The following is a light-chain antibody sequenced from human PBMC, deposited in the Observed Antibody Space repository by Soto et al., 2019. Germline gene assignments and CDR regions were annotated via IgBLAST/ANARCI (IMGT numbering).Light chain of an antibody. CDR3: QQYGRSFT. CDR1: QSVSATY. V-gene: IGKV3-20*01. Sequence: EIVLTQSPGTLSLSPGERATLSCRASQSVSATYLAWYQQKPGQAPRLLIYGASSRATGIPDRFSGSGSGIDSTLTISRLETEDFAVYYCQQYGRSFTFGGGTKVEIK. J-gene: IGKJ4*01. CDR2: GAS.